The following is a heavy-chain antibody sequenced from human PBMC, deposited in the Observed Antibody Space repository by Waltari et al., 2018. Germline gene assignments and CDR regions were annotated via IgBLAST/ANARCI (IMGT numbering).Heavy chain of an antibody. J-gene: IGHJ4*02. CDR2: IWFDGSAK. CDR3: AKDAFGNTYLDF. Sequence: QVNLVESGGGVVQPGGSLRLACATSGFTFSNFGMHWVRQAPGKGLECVALIWFDGSAKFYADSVRGRFTISRDNSARTLYLDMDSLRLDDTAMYYCAKDAFGNTYLDFWGQGTLVTVSS. V-gene: IGHV3-30*02. CDR1: GFTFSNFG. D-gene: IGHD2-2*02.